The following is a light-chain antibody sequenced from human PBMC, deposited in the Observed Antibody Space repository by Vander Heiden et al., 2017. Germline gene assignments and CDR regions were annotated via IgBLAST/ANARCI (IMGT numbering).Light chain of an antibody. CDR1: QSLLHSNGYNY. CDR3: RQALETPRT. Sequence: DIVMTQSPLSLPVTPGEPASIACRSSQSLLHSNGYNYLDWYLQKPGQSPQLLIYLGSNRASGVPDRFSASGSGTDFTLKISRVEAEDVGVYYCRQALETPRTFGQGTKLEIK. V-gene: IGKV2-28*01. J-gene: IGKJ2*01. CDR2: LGS.